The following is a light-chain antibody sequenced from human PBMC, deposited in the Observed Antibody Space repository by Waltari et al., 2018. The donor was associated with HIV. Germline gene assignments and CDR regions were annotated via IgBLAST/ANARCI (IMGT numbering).Light chain of an antibody. J-gene: IGLJ2*01. V-gene: IGLV2-8*01. CDR1: SSDVGGYNY. CDR3: SSYAGSSNLRV. Sequence: QSALTQPPSASGSPGQSVTISCTGTSSDVGGYNYVSWYQQHPGKAPKLMINEVTKRPAGVPDRFSGSKSGNTASLTVSGIQAEDEADYYCSSYAGSSNLRVFGGGTKLTVL. CDR2: EVT.